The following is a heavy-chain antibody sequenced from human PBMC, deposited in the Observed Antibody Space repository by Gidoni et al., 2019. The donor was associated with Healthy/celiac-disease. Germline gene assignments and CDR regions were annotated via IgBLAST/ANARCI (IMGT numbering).Heavy chain of an antibody. D-gene: IGHD2-21*01. CDR2: INAGNGNT. J-gene: IGHJ5*02. V-gene: IGHV1-3*01. CDR1: GYTFTSYA. CDR3: ARYTGRHKDWFDP. Sequence: QVQLVQSGAEVKKPGASVKVSCKASGYTFTSYAMHWVRQAPGQRLEWMGWINAGNGNTKYSQKFQGRVTITRDTSASTAYMELSSLRSEDTAVYYCARYTGRHKDWFDPWGQGTLVTVSS.